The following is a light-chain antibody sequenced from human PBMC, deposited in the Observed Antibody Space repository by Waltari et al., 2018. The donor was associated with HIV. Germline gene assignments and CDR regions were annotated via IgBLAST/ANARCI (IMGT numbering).Light chain of an antibody. Sequence: QSVLPQPPSVSGAPGPRVTISCTGSSSNIGAGYDVHWYQQLPGTAPKLLIVGNSNRPSGGPERFSGSKSGTSASLAISGLQPDDETDYYCQSYDRSLSNWVFGGGTKLTVL. CDR2: GNS. V-gene: IGLV1-40*01. J-gene: IGLJ3*02. CDR3: QSYDRSLSNWV. CDR1: SSNIGAGYD.